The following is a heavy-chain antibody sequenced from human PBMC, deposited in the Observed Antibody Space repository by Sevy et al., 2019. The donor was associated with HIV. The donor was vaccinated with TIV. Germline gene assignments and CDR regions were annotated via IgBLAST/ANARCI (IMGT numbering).Heavy chain of an antibody. D-gene: IGHD6-13*01. J-gene: IGHJ3*02. Sequence: SETLSLTCAVYGGSFSGYYWSWIRQPPGKGLEWIGEINHSGSTNYNPSLKSRVTISVDTSKNQFSLKLSSVTAADTAVYYCARVEWAREGVAAAGTMFRAFDIWGQGTMVTVSS. V-gene: IGHV4-34*01. CDR2: INHSGST. CDR3: ARVEWAREGVAAAGTMFRAFDI. CDR1: GGSFSGYY.